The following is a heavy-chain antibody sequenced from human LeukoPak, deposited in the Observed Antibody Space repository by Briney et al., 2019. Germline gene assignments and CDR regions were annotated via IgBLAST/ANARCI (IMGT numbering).Heavy chain of an antibody. D-gene: IGHD3-9*01. J-gene: IGHJ6*03. Sequence: PSETQSLTCTVSGGSISSYYWSWIRQPAGKGLEWIGRIYTSGSTNYNPSLKSRVTMSVDTSKNQFSLKLSSVTAADTAVYYCARAGADLDYDILTGYYYYYMDVWGKGTTVTVSS. CDR2: IYTSGST. CDR1: GGSISSYY. V-gene: IGHV4-4*07. CDR3: ARAGADLDYDILTGYYYYYMDV.